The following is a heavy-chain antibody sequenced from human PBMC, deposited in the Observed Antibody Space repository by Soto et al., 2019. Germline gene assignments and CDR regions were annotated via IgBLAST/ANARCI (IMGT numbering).Heavy chain of an antibody. D-gene: IGHD2-8*01. J-gene: IGHJ6*02. CDR1: GGSISSGDYY. V-gene: IGHV4-30-4*01. CDR3: ARVGGVSHYYYYGMDV. Sequence: SETLSLTCTVSGGSISSGDYYWSWIRQPPGKGLEWIGYIYYSGSTYYNPSLKSRVTISVDTSKNQFSLKLSSVTAADTAVYYCARVGGVSHYYYYGMDVWGQGTKVTVS. CDR2: IYYSGST.